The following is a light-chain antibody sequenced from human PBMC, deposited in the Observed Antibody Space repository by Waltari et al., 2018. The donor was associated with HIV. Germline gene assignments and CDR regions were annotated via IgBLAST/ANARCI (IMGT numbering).Light chain of an antibody. Sequence: DIQMTQSPLNLSASMGERVTITCRASQQIGSYLNWYLQKPGTPPKLLIFGASTLQGGVPSRFSGGGSGTDFFLSIDSLQPEDFAIYYCQQGFTSPATFGQGTKVELK. J-gene: IGKJ2*01. CDR1: QQIGSY. CDR2: GAS. CDR3: QQGFTSPAT. V-gene: IGKV1-39*01.